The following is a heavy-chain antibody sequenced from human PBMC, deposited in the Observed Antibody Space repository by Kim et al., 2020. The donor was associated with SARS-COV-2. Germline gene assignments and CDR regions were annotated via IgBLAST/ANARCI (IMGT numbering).Heavy chain of an antibody. Sequence: GGSLRLSCAASGFTFSSYAMHWVRQAPGKGLEWVAVISYDGSNKYYADSVKGRFTISRDNSKNTLYLQMNSLRAEDTAVYYCARGLPPVGATGLDYWGQGTLVTVSS. CDR3: ARGLPPVGATGLDY. V-gene: IGHV3-30-3*01. J-gene: IGHJ4*02. CDR2: ISYDGSNK. CDR1: GFTFSSYA. D-gene: IGHD1-26*01.